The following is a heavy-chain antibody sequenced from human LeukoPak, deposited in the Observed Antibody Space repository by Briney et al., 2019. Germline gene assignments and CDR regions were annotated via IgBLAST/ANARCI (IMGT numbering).Heavy chain of an antibody. CDR3: ARGGIYYDSSGYLYNWFDP. Sequence: SETLSLTCTVYGGSFSGYYWSWIRQPPGKGLEWIGEINHSGSTNYNPSLKSRVTISVDTSKNQFSLKLSSVTAADTAVYYCARGGIYYDSSGYLYNWFDPWGQGTLVTVSS. CDR1: GGSFSGYY. V-gene: IGHV4-34*01. CDR2: INHSGST. D-gene: IGHD3-22*01. J-gene: IGHJ5*02.